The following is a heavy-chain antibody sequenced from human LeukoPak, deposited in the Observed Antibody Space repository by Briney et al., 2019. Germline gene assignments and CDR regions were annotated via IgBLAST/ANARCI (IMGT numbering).Heavy chain of an antibody. CDR3: AKATWNYYDSSGIFDF. V-gene: IGHV3-23*01. J-gene: IGHJ4*02. D-gene: IGHD3-22*01. CDR2: ISGSGGST. Sequence: GGSLRLSCAASGITFSSYAMSWVRQAPGKGLEWVSAISGSGGSTYYADSVKGRFTISRDNSKNTLYLQMNNLRAEDTAVYYCAKATWNYYDSSGIFDFWGQGTLVTVSS. CDR1: GITFSSYA.